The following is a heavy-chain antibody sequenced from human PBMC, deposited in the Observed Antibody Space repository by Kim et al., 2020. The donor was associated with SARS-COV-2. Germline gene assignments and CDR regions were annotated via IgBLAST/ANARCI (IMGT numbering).Heavy chain of an antibody. CDR1: GFTFSDYY. CDR2: ISSSSSYT. J-gene: IGHJ4*02. CDR3: ARSRYSGSYVDY. V-gene: IGHV3-11*06. Sequence: GGSLRLSCAASGFTFSDYYMSWIRQAPGKGLEWVSYISSSSSYTNYADSVKGRFTISRDNAKNSLYLQMNSLRAEDTAVYYCARSRYSGSYVDYWGQGTLVTVSS. D-gene: IGHD1-26*01.